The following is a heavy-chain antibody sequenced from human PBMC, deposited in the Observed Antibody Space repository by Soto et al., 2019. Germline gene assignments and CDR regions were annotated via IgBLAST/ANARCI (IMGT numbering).Heavy chain of an antibody. CDR1: GFTFSGYN. V-gene: IGHV3-48*01. J-gene: IGHJ4*02. CDR2: INTRSSTI. Sequence: EVQLVESGGGLVRPGGSLRLSCEASGFTFSGYNMNWVRQAPGKGLEWISYINTRSSTIYYADSVKGRFTISRDDAKSSLYLQMNSLRAEDTAVYYCARNNGGGSRTDYWGQGTLVTISS. D-gene: IGHD2-15*01. CDR3: ARNNGGGSRTDY.